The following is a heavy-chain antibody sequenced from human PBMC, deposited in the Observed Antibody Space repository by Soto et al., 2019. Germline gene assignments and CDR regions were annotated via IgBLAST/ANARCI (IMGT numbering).Heavy chain of an antibody. D-gene: IGHD6-13*01. CDR3: ASVYSSSWYGVDY. J-gene: IGHJ4*02. Sequence: SETLSLTCTVSGGSISSSSYYWGWIRQPPGKGLEWIGSIYYSGSTYYNPSLKSRVTISVDTSKNQFSLKLSSVTAADTAVYYCASVYSSSWYGVDYWGQGTLVTVSS. CDR2: IYYSGST. CDR1: GGSISSSSYY. V-gene: IGHV4-39*01.